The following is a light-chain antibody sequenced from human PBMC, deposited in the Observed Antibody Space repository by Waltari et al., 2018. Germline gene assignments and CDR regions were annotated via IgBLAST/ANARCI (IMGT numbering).Light chain of an antibody. CDR1: SSDVGGYNY. CDR3: GSYAGSYVV. V-gene: IGLV2-11*01. J-gene: IGLJ2*01. Sequence: QSALPQPRSVSGSPGQSVTIPCTGTSSDVGGYNYVSWYQQHPGQAPKLLIYDVSKRPSGVPDRFPGSKSGNTASLTTSGLQAEDEADYYCGSYAGSYVVFGGGTKLTVL. CDR2: DVS.